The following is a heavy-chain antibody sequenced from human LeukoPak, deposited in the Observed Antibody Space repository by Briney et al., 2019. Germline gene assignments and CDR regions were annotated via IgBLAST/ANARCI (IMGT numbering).Heavy chain of an antibody. V-gene: IGHV3-30*04. Sequence: PGRSLRLSCAASGFTFSNYAIHWVRQAPGKGLEWVALISYDGSYKSYADSVKGRFTISRDNSKNSLYLQMNSLRADDTAVYYCARSRKGYQLLSTNRDYYYMDVWGKGTTVTLSS. CDR3: ARSRKGYQLLSTNRDYYYMDV. D-gene: IGHD2-2*01. J-gene: IGHJ6*03. CDR1: GFTFSNYA. CDR2: ISYDGSYK.